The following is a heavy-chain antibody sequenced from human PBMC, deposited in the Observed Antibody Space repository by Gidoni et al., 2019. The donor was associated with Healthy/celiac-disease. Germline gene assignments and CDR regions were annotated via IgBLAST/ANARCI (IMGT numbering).Heavy chain of an antibody. CDR2: IYYSGST. Sequence: QVQLQESGPGLVKPSQTLSLTCTVSGCSIRSGDYYWSWIRQPPGKGLEWIGYIYYSGSTYYNPSLKSRVTISVDTSKNQFSLKLSSVTAADTAVYYCARNYYDKTPNDLRPFDYWGQGTLVTVSS. V-gene: IGHV4-30-4*01. J-gene: IGHJ4*02. CDR3: ARNYYDKTPNDLRPFDY. D-gene: IGHD3-22*01. CDR1: GCSIRSGDYY.